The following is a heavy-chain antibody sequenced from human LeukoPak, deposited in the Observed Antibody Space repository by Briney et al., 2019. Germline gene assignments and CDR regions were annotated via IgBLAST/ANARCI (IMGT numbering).Heavy chain of an antibody. CDR1: GYTFTSYG. J-gene: IGHJ6*03. Sequence: ASVKVSCKASGYTFTSYGISWVRQAPGQGLEGMGCISAYNGNTNYAQKLQGRVTMTTDTSTSTDYMELRSLRSDDTAVYYCARDLYSSSWSKYYYYYYMDVWGKGTTVTVS. V-gene: IGHV1-18*01. D-gene: IGHD6-13*01. CDR3: ARDLYSSSWSKYYYYYYMDV. CDR2: ISAYNGNT.